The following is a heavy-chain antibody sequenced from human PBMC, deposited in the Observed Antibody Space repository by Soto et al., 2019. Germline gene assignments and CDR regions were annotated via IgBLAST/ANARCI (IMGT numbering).Heavy chain of an antibody. Sequence: SETLSLTCTVSGGSISSGDYYWSWIRQPPGKGLEWIGYIYYSGSTYYNPSLKSRVTISVDTSKNQFSLKLSSVTAADTAVYYCARERNYYDSSGGEEGMDVWGQGTTVTVSS. V-gene: IGHV4-30-4*08. CDR2: IYYSGST. CDR1: GGSISSGDYY. J-gene: IGHJ6*02. D-gene: IGHD3-22*01. CDR3: ARERNYYDSSGGEEGMDV.